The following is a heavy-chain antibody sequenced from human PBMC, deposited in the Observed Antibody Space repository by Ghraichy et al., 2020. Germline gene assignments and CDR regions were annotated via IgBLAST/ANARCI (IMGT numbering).Heavy chain of an antibody. CDR3: ARDHPLGWLFYLDY. J-gene: IGHJ4*02. CDR1: GFTFSTYS. D-gene: IGHD2-21*01. CDR2: ISSSSGTI. V-gene: IGHV3-48*02. Sequence: GGSLRLSCAASGFTFSTYSMNCVRQAPGKGLEWVSYISSSSGTIYYADSVKGRFTISRDNVKNSLHLQMNSLRDEDTAVYYCARDHPLGWLFYLDYWGQGSLVTVSS.